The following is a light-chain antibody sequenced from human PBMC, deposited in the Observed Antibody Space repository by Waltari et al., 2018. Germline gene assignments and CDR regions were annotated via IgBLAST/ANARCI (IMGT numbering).Light chain of an antibody. CDR1: SSDVGGYDY. J-gene: IGLJ2*01. CDR3: ISYTSTTTYVV. CDR2: DVN. Sequence: QSALTQPASVSASPCQSITISCTGTSSDVGGYDYVSWYQQHSGKAPQLLIYDVNKRPSGVSHRFSASKSGNTTSLTIFGLQAEDEADYYCISYTSTTTYVVVGGGTKLTVL. V-gene: IGLV2-14*03.